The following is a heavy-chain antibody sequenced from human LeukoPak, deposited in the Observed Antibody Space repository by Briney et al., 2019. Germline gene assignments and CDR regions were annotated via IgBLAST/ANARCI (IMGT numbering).Heavy chain of an antibody. CDR2: ISSSSSTI. J-gene: IGHJ4*02. CDR1: GFTFSSYR. CDR3: ARGGRWLQLQVGY. V-gene: IGHV3-48*01. D-gene: IGHD5-24*01. Sequence: PGGSLRLSCAASGFTFSSYRMNWVRQAPGKGLEWVSYISSSSSTIYYADSVKGRFTISRDNAKNSLYLQMNSLRAEDTAVYYCARGGRWLQLQVGYWGQGTLVTVSS.